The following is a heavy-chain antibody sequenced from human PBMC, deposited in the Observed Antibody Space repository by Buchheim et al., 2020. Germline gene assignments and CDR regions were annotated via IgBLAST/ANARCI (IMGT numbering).Heavy chain of an antibody. D-gene: IGHD2-2*01. CDR2: IYHSGST. J-gene: IGHJ6*02. Sequence: QLQLQESGSGLVKPSQTLSLTCAVSGSSISSGGYSWSWIRQPPGKGLEWIGYIYHSGSTYYNPSLKSRVTISVDTSKNQFSLKLSSVTAADTAVYYCARRTNYGMDVWGQGTT. V-gene: IGHV4-30-2*03. CDR3: ARRTNYGMDV. CDR1: GSSISSGGYS.